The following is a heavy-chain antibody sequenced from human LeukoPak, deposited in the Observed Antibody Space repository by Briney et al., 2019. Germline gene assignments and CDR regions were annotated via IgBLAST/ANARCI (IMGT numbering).Heavy chain of an antibody. D-gene: IGHD3-22*01. CDR2: IIPIFGTA. J-gene: IGHJ4*02. Sequence: ASVNVSCKASGGTFSSYAISWVRQAPGQGLEWMGGIIPIFGTANYAQKFQGRVTITADESTSTAYMELSSLRSEDTAVYYCARGNRWGDSSGYYYFDYWGQGTLVTVSS. CDR3: ARGNRWGDSSGYYYFDY. CDR1: GGTFSSYA. V-gene: IGHV1-69*01.